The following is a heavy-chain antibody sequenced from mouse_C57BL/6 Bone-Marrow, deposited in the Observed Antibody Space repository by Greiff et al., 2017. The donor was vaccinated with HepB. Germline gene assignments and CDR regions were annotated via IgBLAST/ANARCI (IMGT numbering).Heavy chain of an antibody. CDR3: ARHPLRYWYYGSSSWFAY. D-gene: IGHD1-1*01. CDR2: ISSGGSYT. CDR1: GFTFSSYG. Sequence: DVMLVESGGDLVKPGGSLKLSCAASGFTFSSYGMSWVRQTPDKRLEWVATISSGGSYTYYPDSVKGRFTISRDNAKNTLYLQMSSLKSEDTAMYYCARHPLRYWYYGSSSWFAYWGQGTLVTVSA. V-gene: IGHV5-6*02. J-gene: IGHJ3*01.